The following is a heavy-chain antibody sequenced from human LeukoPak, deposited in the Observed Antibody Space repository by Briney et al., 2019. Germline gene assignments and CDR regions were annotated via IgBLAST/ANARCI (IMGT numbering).Heavy chain of an antibody. D-gene: IGHD2-2*01. V-gene: IGHV4-34*01. J-gene: IGHJ5*02. CDR1: GGSFSNYY. CDR3: ASCSSTSWYAGDWFDP. Sequence: SETLSLTCAVYGGSFSNYYWSWIRQSPGKGLEWIAEINHSGITNYNPSLKSRVTISVDTSKNQFSLKLNSVTAADTAVYYCASCSSTSWYAGDWFDPWGQGTLVTVSS. CDR2: INHSGIT.